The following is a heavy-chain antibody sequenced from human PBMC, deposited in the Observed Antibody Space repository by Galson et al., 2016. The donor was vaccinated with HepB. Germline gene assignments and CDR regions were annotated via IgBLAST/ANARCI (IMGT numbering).Heavy chain of an antibody. V-gene: IGHV3-21*01. J-gene: IGHJ4*02. D-gene: IGHD6-6*01. CDR3: ARDSSSFVAFDY. CDR1: GFTFSSYS. CDR2: ISSRRSYI. Sequence: SLRLSCAASGFTFSSYSMNWVRQAPGKGLEWVSSISSRRSYIYYADSPKGRFTTSRDNAKKSLYLQMNSLRAEDTAVYYCARDSSSFVAFDYWGQGTLVTVSS.